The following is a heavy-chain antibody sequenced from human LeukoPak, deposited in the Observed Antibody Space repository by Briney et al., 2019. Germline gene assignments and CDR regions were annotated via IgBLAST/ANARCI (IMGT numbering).Heavy chain of an antibody. Sequence: GGSLRLSCAASGFTFSSHWMHWVRHAPGKGLEWVANIKQDGSEIYYVDSVKGRFTISRDNAKNSLYLQMNSLRAEDTAVYYCARDKVVGATIFDYWGQGTLVTVSS. D-gene: IGHD1-26*01. J-gene: IGHJ4*02. CDR3: ARDKVVGATIFDY. CDR1: GFTFSSHW. V-gene: IGHV3-7*03. CDR2: IKQDGSEI.